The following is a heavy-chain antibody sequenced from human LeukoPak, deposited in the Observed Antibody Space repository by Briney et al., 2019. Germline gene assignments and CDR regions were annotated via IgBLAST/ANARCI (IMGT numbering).Heavy chain of an antibody. CDR3: ARVFSSDFDY. J-gene: IGHJ4*02. Sequence: GGSLRLSCAASGLTFSSYSMNWVRQAPGKGLEWVSVIYSGGSTYYADSVKGRFTISRDNSKNTLYLQMNSLRAEDTAVYYCARVFSSDFDYWGQGTLVTVSS. D-gene: IGHD6-6*01. CDR2: IYSGGST. CDR1: GLTFSSYS. V-gene: IGHV3-66*01.